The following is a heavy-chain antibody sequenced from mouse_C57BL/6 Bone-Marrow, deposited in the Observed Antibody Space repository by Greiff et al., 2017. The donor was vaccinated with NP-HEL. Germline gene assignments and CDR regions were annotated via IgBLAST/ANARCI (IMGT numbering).Heavy chain of an antibody. D-gene: IGHD1-1*01. V-gene: IGHV2-2*01. CDR1: GFSLTSYG. Sequence: VQLVESGPGLVQPSQRLSITCTVSGFSLTSYGVHWVRQSPGKGLEWLGVIWSGGSTDYNAAFISRLSISKDNSKSQVFFKMNSLQADDTAIYYRARLLRYAYWGQGTLVTVSA. CDR3: ARLLRYAY. J-gene: IGHJ3*01. CDR2: IWSGGST.